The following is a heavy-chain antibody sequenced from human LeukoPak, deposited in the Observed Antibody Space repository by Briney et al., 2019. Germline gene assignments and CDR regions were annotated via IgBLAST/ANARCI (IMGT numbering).Heavy chain of an antibody. J-gene: IGHJ4*02. Sequence: SETLSLTCTVSGGSISSYYWSWIRQPPGKGLEWIGYIYYSGGTNYNPSLKSRVTISVDTSKNQFSLKLGSVTAADTAVYYCARGLVPAAFPDYWGQGTLVTVSS. D-gene: IGHD2-2*01. V-gene: IGHV4-59*08. CDR2: IYYSGGT. CDR1: GGSISSYY. CDR3: ARGLVPAAFPDY.